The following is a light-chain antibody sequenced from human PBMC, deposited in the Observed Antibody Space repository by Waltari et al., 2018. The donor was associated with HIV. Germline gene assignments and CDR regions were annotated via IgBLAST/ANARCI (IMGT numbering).Light chain of an antibody. J-gene: IGKJ3*01. CDR3: LQHDNFSARFT. V-gene: IGKV5-2*01. CDR2: EPT. CDR1: QDNDDD. Sequence: ETTLTPYPAFMSATPRDKVNISCKASQDNDDDMTWDQQKPGETAIFNLREPTSLVPGTPPRFSGSGYGTDFTLTINDIESEDGASYFCLQHDNFSARFTFGPGPRVDIK.